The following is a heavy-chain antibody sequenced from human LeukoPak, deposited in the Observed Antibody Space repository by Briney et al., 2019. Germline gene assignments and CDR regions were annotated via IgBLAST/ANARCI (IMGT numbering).Heavy chain of an antibody. Sequence: PGGSLRLSCAASGFTFSDSYMSWIRQAPGKGLEWVSHISRGGSTTYYADSVKGRFTISRDNAKNSLYLQMNSLRVEDTAVYYCASWPVGWYGEDAWGQGTLVTVSS. CDR2: ISRGGSTT. CDR3: ASWPVGWYGEDA. J-gene: IGHJ5*02. V-gene: IGHV3-11*01. CDR1: GFTFSDSY. D-gene: IGHD6-19*01.